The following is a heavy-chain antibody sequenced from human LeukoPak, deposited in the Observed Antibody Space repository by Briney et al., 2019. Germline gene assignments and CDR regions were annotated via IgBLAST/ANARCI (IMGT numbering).Heavy chain of an antibody. CDR3: AREGRITIFGVVIIPVSYYYYMDV. CDR2: ISGSGGST. CDR1: GFTFSSYA. D-gene: IGHD3-3*01. Sequence: PGGSLRLSCAASGFTFSSYAMSWVRQAPGKGLEWVSAISGSGGSTYYADSVKGRFTISRDNAKNSLYLQMNSLRAEDTAVYYCAREGRITIFGVVIIPVSYYYYMDVWGKGTTVTVSS. V-gene: IGHV3-23*01. J-gene: IGHJ6*03.